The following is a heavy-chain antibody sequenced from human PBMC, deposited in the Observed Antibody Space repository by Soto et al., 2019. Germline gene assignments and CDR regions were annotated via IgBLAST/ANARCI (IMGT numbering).Heavy chain of an antibody. J-gene: IGHJ6*02. D-gene: IGHD3-16*01. V-gene: IGHV1-69*06. CDR2: IIPIFGTA. CDR1: GGTFSSYA. Sequence: QVQLVQSGAEVKKPGSSVKVSCKASGGTFSSYAISWVRQAPGQGLEWMGGIIPIFGTANYAQKFQGRVTMTEDTSTDTAYMELSSLRSEDTAVYYCATLSRYDYYYYGMDVWGQGTTVTVSS. CDR3: ATLSRYDYYYYGMDV.